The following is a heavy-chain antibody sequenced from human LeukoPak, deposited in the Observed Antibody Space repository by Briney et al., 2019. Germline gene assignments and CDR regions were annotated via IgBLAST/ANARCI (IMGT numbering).Heavy chain of an antibody. Sequence: KPSQTLSLTCTVSGGSISSGDYYWSWIRQPPGKGLEWIGYIYYSRSTYYNPSLKSRVTLSVDTSKNQFSLNLSSVTAADTAVYFCARDSMRSYLDDWGQGTLVTVSS. CDR1: GGSISSGDYY. J-gene: IGHJ4*02. V-gene: IGHV4-30-4*01. CDR2: IYYSRST. D-gene: IGHD3-3*02. CDR3: ARDSMRSYLDD.